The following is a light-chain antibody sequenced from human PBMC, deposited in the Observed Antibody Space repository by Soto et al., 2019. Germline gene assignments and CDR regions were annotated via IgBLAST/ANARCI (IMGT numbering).Light chain of an antibody. CDR3: QQYGGVPYT. Sequence: EIVLTQSPGTLSLSPGQRATLSCRASESISRDYLAWYQQRLGQAPRLLIYGASSGATGIPDRFSGSGFGTDFTLTISRLEPEDFALYYCQQYGGVPYTFGQGTKLEI. J-gene: IGKJ2*01. CDR2: GAS. CDR1: ESISRDY. V-gene: IGKV3-20*01.